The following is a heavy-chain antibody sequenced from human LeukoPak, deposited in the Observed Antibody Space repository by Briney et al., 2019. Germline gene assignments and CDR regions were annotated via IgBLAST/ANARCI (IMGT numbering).Heavy chain of an antibody. CDR3: ATSSNAYNDH. J-gene: IGHJ4*02. D-gene: IGHD5-24*01. V-gene: IGHV3-73*01. Sequence: GGSLRLSCAASGFTFSGFSLRWVRQASGKGLEWVGRIRNNANNYATTYAASVRGRFTISRDDSKNTAYLQMNSLKTEDTALYYCATSSNAYNDHWGQGTLVTVSS. CDR2: IRNNANNYAT. CDR1: GFTFSGFS.